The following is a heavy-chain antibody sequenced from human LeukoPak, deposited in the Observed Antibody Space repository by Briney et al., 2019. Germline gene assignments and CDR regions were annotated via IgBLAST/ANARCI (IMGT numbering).Heavy chain of an antibody. V-gene: IGHV3-21*03. CDR3: ARDRRVLGDYVPDY. CDR1: GFTFSSYS. CDR2: INTASNYI. Sequence: PGGSLRLSCVASGFTFSSYSMNWVRQAPGKGLEWVAHINTASNYIFYGDAVKGRFTISRDNARNSVYLQMDSLRDDDTGVYYCARDRRVLGDYVPDYWGQGTLVTVSS. J-gene: IGHJ4*02. D-gene: IGHD4-17*01.